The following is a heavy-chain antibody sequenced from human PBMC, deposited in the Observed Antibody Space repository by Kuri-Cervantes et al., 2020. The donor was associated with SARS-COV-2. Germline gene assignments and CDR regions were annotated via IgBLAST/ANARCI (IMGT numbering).Heavy chain of an antibody. CDR2: IYPGDSDT. J-gene: IGHJ6*02. CDR3: ARQLDYYDSSGYYYYYYYGMDV. D-gene: IGHD3-22*01. V-gene: IGHV5-51*01. Sequence: KVFCKGSGYSFTSYWIGWVRQMPGKGLEWMGIIYPGDSDTRYSPSVQGQVTISADKSIHTHYLQWSSLKASDTAMYYCARQLDYYDSSGYYYYYYYGMDVWGQGTTVTVSS. CDR1: GYSFTSYW.